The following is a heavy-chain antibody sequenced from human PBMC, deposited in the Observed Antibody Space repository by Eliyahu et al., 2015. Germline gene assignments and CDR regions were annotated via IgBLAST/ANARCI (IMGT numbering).Heavy chain of an antibody. J-gene: IGHJ2*01. Sequence: EVQLLESGGGLVQPGGSLRLSCAASGFTXSXYAXSWVRQAPGEGLQWVSGISDSGDFTYYANSVKGRFTISRDNSKKTLYLQINNLRAEDTAVYHCAKDSRRDFSTRWFPWYLDLWGRGTLLTVS. D-gene: IGHD3-3*01. CDR3: AKDSRRDFSTRWFPWYLDL. CDR1: GFTXSXYA. V-gene: IGHV3-23*01. CDR2: ISDSGDFT.